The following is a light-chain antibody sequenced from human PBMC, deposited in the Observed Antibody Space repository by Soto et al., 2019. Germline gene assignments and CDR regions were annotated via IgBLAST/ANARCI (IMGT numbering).Light chain of an antibody. V-gene: IGLV2-23*02. CDR3: CSYAGSSTYI. J-gene: IGLJ1*01. CDR1: SSDVGSYNR. Sequence: ALTQPASVSGSPGQSFTISCTGTSSDVGSYNRVSRYEQHPGKAPKRMSYEVSKRPSGVANRFSASKSGKTASLTMTGLQAEDEADYHCCSYAGSSTYIFGPGTKVTVL. CDR2: EVS.